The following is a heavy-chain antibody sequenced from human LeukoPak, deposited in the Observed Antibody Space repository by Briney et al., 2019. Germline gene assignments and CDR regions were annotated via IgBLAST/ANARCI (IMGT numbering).Heavy chain of an antibody. D-gene: IGHD3-22*01. CDR3: ARQRRETYYYDGTGYYYFDY. CDR2: IYYSGST. Sequence: SETLSLTCIVSGGSISSSSYYWGWIRQPPGKGLEWIGSIYYSGSTYYNPSLKSRVTISVDTSKNQFSLKLSSVTAADTAVYYCARQRRETYYYDGTGYYYFDYWGQGTLVTVSS. CDR1: GGSISSSSYY. J-gene: IGHJ4*02. V-gene: IGHV4-39*01.